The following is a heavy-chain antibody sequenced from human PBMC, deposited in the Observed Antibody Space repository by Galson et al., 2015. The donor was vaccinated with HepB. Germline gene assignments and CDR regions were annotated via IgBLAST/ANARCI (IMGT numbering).Heavy chain of an antibody. CDR1: GFTFSSYA. Sequence: SLRLSCAASGFTFSSYAMSWVRQAPGKGLEWVSAISGSGGSTYYADSVKGRFTISRDNSKNTLYPQMNSLRAEDTAVYYCAKGGGSYSLFGYWGQGTLVTVSS. CDR2: ISGSGGST. CDR3: AKGGGSYSLFGY. J-gene: IGHJ4*02. V-gene: IGHV3-23*01. D-gene: IGHD1-26*01.